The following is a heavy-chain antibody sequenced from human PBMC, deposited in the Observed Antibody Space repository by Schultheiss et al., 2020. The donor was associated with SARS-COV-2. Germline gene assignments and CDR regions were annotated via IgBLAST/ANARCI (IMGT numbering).Heavy chain of an antibody. CDR2: ISTSGSTI. CDR3: ARGDTAMATFIMSYYGLDV. Sequence: GGSLRLSCAASGFTFSSYEMNWVRQAPGKGLEWVLYISTSGSTIYYADSVKGRFTISRDNAKNSLYLQMNSLRAEDTAVYYCARGDTAMATFIMSYYGLDVWGQGTTVTVSS. D-gene: IGHD5-18*01. CDR1: GFTFSSYE. V-gene: IGHV3-48*03. J-gene: IGHJ6*02.